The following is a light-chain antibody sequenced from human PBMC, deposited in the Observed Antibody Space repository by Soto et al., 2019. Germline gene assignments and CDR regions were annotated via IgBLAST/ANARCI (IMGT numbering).Light chain of an antibody. CDR1: SSDIGAYTY. Sequence: QPVLTQPASVSGSPGQSITISCTGTSSDIGAYTYVSWYQQHPGKAPKLMIYEVSNRPSGVSNRFSGSKSGNTASLTISGLQAEDEADYYCSSYTTSTTQVFGTGTKVTVL. J-gene: IGLJ1*01. V-gene: IGLV2-14*01. CDR3: SSYTTSTTQV. CDR2: EVS.